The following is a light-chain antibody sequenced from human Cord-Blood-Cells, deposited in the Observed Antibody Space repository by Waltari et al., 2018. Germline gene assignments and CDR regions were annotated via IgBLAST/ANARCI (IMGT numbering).Light chain of an antibody. V-gene: IGKV3-11*01. Sequence: ELVLTQSPPTLSLSPGERATLSCRASQSVSSYLAWYQQKPGQAPRLLIYDASNRATGIPARFSGSGSGTDFTLTISSLEPEDFAVYYCQQRSNWLTFGGGTKVEIK. CDR2: DAS. CDR1: QSVSSY. J-gene: IGKJ4*01. CDR3: QQRSNWLT.